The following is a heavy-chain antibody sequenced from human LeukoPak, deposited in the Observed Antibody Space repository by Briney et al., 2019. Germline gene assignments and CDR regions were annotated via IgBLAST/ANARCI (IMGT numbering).Heavy chain of an antibody. CDR2: INHSGST. V-gene: IGHV4-34*01. CDR3: ARVLGTMIVVALRNGGAFDI. J-gene: IGHJ3*02. Sequence: SETLSLTCAVYGGYFSGYYWSWIRQPPGKGLEWIGEINHSGSTNYNPSLKSRVTISVDTSKNQFSLKLSSVTAADTAVYYCARVLGTMIVVALRNGGAFDIWGQGTMVTVSS. CDR1: GGYFSGYY. D-gene: IGHD3-22*01.